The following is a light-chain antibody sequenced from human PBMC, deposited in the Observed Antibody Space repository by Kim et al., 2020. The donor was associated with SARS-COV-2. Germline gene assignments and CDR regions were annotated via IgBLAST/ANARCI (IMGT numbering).Light chain of an antibody. J-gene: IGLJ2*01. CDR2: DVS. CDR3: SSCTSSSTLV. Sequence: GQSITISCTGTSSDVGGYNYVSWYQQHPGKAPKRMIYDVSNRPSGVSNRFSGSKSGNTASLTISGLQAEDEADYYCSSCTSSSTLVFGGGTQLTVL. CDR1: SSDVGGYNY. V-gene: IGLV2-14*03.